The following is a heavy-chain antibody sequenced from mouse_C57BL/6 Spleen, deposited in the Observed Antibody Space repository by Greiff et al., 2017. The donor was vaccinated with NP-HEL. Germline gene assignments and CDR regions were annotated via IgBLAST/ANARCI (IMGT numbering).Heavy chain of an antibody. J-gene: IGHJ1*03. CDR3: AREGDYYGSSYGYFDV. CDR1: GYTFTDYN. Sequence: EVQLQQSGPELVKPGASVKMSCKASGYTFTDYNMHWVKQSHGKSLEWIGYINPNNGGTSYNQKFKGKATLTVNKSSSTAYMELRSLTSEDSAVYYWAREGDYYGSSYGYFDVWGTGTTVTVSS. D-gene: IGHD1-1*01. V-gene: IGHV1-22*01. CDR2: INPNNGGT.